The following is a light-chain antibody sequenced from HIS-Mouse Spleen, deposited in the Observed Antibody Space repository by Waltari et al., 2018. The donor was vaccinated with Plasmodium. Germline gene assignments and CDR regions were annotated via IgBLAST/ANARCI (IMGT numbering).Light chain of an antibody. CDR2: YDH. CDR3: AAWDDRLNGPV. CDR1: SSNIGNNA. Sequence: QSVLTQPPSVSEAPRQRVTISCSGSSSNIGNNAVNWFQQRPGKAPKLLIYYDHWLPSGVSDRFSGSKSGTSASLAISGLQSEDEADYYCAAWDDRLNGPVFGGGTKLTVL. V-gene: IGLV1-36*01. J-gene: IGLJ2*01.